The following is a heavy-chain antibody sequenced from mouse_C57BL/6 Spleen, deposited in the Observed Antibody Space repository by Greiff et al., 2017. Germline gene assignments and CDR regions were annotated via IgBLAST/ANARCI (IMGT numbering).Heavy chain of an antibody. V-gene: IGHV10-1*01. CDR3: VRHEGGFAY. Sequence: DVQLVESGGGLVQPKGSLKLSCAASGFSFNTYAMNWVRQAPGKGLEWVARIRSKSNNYATYYADSVKDRFTISRDDSESMLYLQMNNLKTEDTAMYYCVRHEGGFAYWGQGTLVTVSA. CDR2: IRSKSNNYAT. J-gene: IGHJ3*01. CDR1: GFSFNTYA.